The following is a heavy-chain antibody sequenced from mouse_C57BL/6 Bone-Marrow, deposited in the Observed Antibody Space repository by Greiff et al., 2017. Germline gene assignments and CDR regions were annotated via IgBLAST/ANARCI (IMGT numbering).Heavy chain of an antibody. V-gene: IGHV1-69*01. CDR3: ARGHYYGSSYFYFDY. D-gene: IGHD1-1*01. Sequence: QVQLKESGAELVMPGASVKLSCKASGYTFTSYWMHWVKQRPGQGLEWIGEIDPSDSYTNYNQKFKGKSTLTVDKSSSTAYMQLSSLTSEDSAVYYCARGHYYGSSYFYFDYWGQGTTLTVSS. J-gene: IGHJ2*01. CDR2: IDPSDSYT. CDR1: GYTFTSYW.